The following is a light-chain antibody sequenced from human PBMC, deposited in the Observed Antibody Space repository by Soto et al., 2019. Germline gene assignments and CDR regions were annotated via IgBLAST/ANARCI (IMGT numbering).Light chain of an antibody. CDR1: QSVSSN. CDR2: GAS. J-gene: IGKJ2*01. V-gene: IGKV3-15*01. CDR3: QQYNNWHPGYT. Sequence: EIVMTQSPATLSVSPGERATLSCRASQSVSSNLAWYQQKPGQAPRLLIYGASTRATGIPARFSGSGSGTEFTLTISSLQSEDFAVYYCQQYNNWHPGYTFGQGTKVDIK.